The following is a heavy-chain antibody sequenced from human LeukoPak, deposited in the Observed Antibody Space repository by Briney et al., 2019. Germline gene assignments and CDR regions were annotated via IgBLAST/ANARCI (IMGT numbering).Heavy chain of an antibody. V-gene: IGHV4-39*01. CDR2: IYYSGST. CDR3: ARLDLYGSPLYFDY. Sequence: PSETLSLTCTVSGGSISSSSYYWGWIRQPPGKGLEWIGSIYYSGSTYYNPSLKSRVTISVDTSKNQFSLKLSSVTAADTAVYYCARLDLYGSPLYFDYWGQGTLVTVSS. D-gene: IGHD3-10*01. J-gene: IGHJ4*02. CDR1: GGSISSSSYY.